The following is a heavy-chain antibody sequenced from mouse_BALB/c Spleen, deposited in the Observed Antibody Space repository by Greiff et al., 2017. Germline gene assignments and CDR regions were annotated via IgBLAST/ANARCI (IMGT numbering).Heavy chain of an antibody. J-gene: IGHJ3*01. Sequence: VTLVESGGGLVKPGGSLKLSCAASGFTFSSYAMSWVRQTPEKRLEWVASIISGGSTYYPDSVKGRFTISRDNSRNILYLQMSSLRSEDTARYYCARGSPSWFAYWGQGTLVTVSA. CDR3: ARGSPSWFAY. CDR1: GFTFSSYA. CDR2: IISGGST. V-gene: IGHV5-6-5*01.